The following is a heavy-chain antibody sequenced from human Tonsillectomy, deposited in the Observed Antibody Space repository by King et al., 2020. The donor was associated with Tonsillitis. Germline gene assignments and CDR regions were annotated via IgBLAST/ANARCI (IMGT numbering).Heavy chain of an antibody. D-gene: IGHD5-18*01. CDR2: ISYDGSNK. CDR1: GFTFSSYA. J-gene: IGHJ3*02. CDR3: ARDYRSTWLQQWFKVDAFDI. Sequence: QVQLVESGGGVVQPGRSLRLPCAASGFTFSSYAMHWVRQAPGKGLEWVALISYDGSNKYYADSVKGRFTTSRDNSKNTLYLQMKSLIAEDTAVYYCARDYRSTWLQQWFKVDAFDIWGQGTIVTVSS. V-gene: IGHV3-30-3*01.